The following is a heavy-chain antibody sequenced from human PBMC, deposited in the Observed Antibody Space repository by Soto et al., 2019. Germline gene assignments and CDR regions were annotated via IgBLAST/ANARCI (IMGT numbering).Heavy chain of an antibody. Sequence: GASVKVSCKASGGTFSSYAISWVRQAPGQGLEWMGGIIPIFGTANYAQKFQGRVTITADKSTSTAYMELSSLRSEDTAVYYCARIPRYCSSTSCPLNYWGQGTLVTVSS. J-gene: IGHJ4*02. D-gene: IGHD2-2*01. V-gene: IGHV1-69*06. CDR2: IIPIFGTA. CDR1: GGTFSSYA. CDR3: ARIPRYCSSTSCPLNY.